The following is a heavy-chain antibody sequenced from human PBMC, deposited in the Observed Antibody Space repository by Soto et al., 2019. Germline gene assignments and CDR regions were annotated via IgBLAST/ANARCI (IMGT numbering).Heavy chain of an antibody. J-gene: IGHJ3*02. V-gene: IGHV3-30-3*01. CDR3: ARDDYEDDAFDI. CDR2: ISYDGSNK. Sequence: GGSLRLSCAASGFTFSSYAMHWVRQAPGKGLEWVAVISYDGSNKYYADSVKGRFTISRDNSKNTLYLQMNSLRAEDTAVYYCARDDYEDDAFDIWGQGTMVTVSS. D-gene: IGHD4-17*01. CDR1: GFTFSSYA.